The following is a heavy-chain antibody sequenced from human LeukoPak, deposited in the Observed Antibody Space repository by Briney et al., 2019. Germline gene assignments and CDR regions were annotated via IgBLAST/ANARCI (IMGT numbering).Heavy chain of an antibody. CDR3: ARDRITMVRGVILYYYGMDV. CDR1: GFTFSDYY. D-gene: IGHD3-10*01. V-gene: IGHV3-33*08. Sequence: PGGSLRLSCAASGFTFSDYYMSWIRQAPGKGLKWVAAIWYDGSNKYYADSVKGRFTISRDNSKNTLYLQMNSLRAEDTAVYYCARDRITMVRGVILYYYGMDVWGQGTTVTVSS. CDR2: IWYDGSNK. J-gene: IGHJ6*02.